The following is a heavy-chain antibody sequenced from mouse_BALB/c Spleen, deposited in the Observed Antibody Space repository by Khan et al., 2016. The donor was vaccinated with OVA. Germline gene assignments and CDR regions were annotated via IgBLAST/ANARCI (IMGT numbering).Heavy chain of an antibody. Sequence: QVQLQQSGAELVKPGVSVKLSCKPSGYTFTSYCIQWVKQRPGQGLGWIGEIFTGTGATYYNQNFKGKATLTIDTSSTTAYMQFTSLTSEDSAVFLCSGGYFGNYGFAYWGQGTLVTVSA. CDR2: IFTGTGAT. CDR1: GYTFTSYC. V-gene: IGHV1S132*01. CDR3: SGGYFGNYGFAY. J-gene: IGHJ3*01. D-gene: IGHD2-1*01.